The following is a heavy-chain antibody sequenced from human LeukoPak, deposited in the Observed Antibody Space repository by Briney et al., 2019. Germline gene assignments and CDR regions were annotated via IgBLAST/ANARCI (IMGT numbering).Heavy chain of an antibody. Sequence: GGSLRLSCAASGFTFSSYGMHWVRQAPGKGLEWVAVTSYDGSNKYYADSVKGRFTISRDNSKNTLYLQMNSLRAEDTAVYYCARALHPGYCSSTSCYGIPGYWGQGTLVTVSS. V-gene: IGHV3-30*03. D-gene: IGHD2-2*01. CDR3: ARALHPGYCSSTSCYGIPGY. J-gene: IGHJ4*02. CDR2: TSYDGSNK. CDR1: GFTFSSYG.